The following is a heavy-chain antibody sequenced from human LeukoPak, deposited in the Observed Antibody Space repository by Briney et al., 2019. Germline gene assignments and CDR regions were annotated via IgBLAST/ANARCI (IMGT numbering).Heavy chain of an antibody. J-gene: IGHJ6*02. V-gene: IGHV3-74*01. CDR3: ARDRIAARPINYYGMDV. CDR2: ITSDGKNT. Sequence: GGPLRLSCAASGFTLSPSWMNWVRQAPGKGLVWVSRITSDGKNTVYADSVKGRFTISRANAKNSLYLQMNSLRAEDTAVYYCARDRIAARPINYYGMDVWGQGTTVTVSS. CDR1: GFTLSPSW. D-gene: IGHD6-6*01.